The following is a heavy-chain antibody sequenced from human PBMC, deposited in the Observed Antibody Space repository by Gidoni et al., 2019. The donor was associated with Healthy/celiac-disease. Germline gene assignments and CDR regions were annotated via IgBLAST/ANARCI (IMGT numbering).Heavy chain of an antibody. J-gene: IGHJ1*01. CDR3: ASSYYYDSSGSRAEYFQH. CDR2: IYYSGST. V-gene: IGHV4-59*01. Sequence: QVQLQESGPGLVKPSETLSLNCTVAGGSISSYYWSWIRQPPGKRLEWIGYIYYSGSTNYNPSLKSRVTISVDTSKNQFSLKLSSVTAADTAVYYCASSYYYDSSGSRAEYFQHWGQGTLVTVSS. CDR1: GGSISSYY. D-gene: IGHD3-22*01.